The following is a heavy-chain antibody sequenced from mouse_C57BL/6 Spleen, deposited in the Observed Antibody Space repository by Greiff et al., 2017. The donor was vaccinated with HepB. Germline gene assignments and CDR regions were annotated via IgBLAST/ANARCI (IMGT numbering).Heavy chain of an antibody. J-gene: IGHJ2*01. CDR1: GYTFTSYW. CDR2: IYPGNSDT. D-gene: IGHD1-1*01. CDR3: TRTITTVVPYYFDY. Sequence: EVQLQESGTVLARPGASVKMSCKTSGYTFTSYWMHWVKQRPGQGLEWIGAIYPGNSDTSYNQKFKGKAKLTAVTSASTAYMELSSLTNEDSAVYYCTRTITTVVPYYFDYWGQGTTLTVSS. V-gene: IGHV1-5*01.